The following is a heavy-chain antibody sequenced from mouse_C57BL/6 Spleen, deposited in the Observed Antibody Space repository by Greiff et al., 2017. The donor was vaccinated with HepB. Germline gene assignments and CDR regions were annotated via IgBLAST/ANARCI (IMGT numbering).Heavy chain of an antibody. CDR1: GFNIKDYY. J-gene: IGHJ3*01. CDR2: IDPEDGDT. D-gene: IGHD1-2*01. V-gene: IGHV14-1*01. CDR3: TTILRPAWFAY. Sequence: VQLQQSGAELVRPGASVKLSCTASGFNIKDYYMHWVKQRPEQGLEWIGRIDPEDGDTEYAPKFQGKATMTADTSSNTAYLQLSSLTSEDTAVYYCTTILRPAWFAYWGQGTLVTVSA.